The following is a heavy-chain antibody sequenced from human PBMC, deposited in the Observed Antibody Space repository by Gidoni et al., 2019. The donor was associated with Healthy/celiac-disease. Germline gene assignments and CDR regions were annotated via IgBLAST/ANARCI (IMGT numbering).Heavy chain of an antibody. CDR1: GGSISSGSYY. Sequence: QVQLQESGPGLVKPSQTLSLTCTVPGGSISSGSYYWSWIRQPAGKGLEWIGRIYTSGSTNYNPSLKSRVTISVDTSKNQFSLKLSSVTAADTAVYYCARAPYSGYAAGMDVWGQGTTVTVSS. V-gene: IGHV4-61*02. CDR2: IYTSGST. D-gene: IGHD5-12*01. CDR3: ARAPYSGYAAGMDV. J-gene: IGHJ6*02.